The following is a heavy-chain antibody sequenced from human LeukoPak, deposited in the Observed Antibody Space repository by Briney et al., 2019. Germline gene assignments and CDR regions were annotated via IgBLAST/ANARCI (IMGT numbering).Heavy chain of an antibody. J-gene: IGHJ3*02. Sequence: GSTNYNPSLKSRVTISVDTSKNQFSLKLSSVTAADTAVYYCARAIYSFYCSSTSCNDAFDIGGQGTMVTVSS. CDR2: GST. CDR3: ARAIYSFYCSSTSCNDAFDI. D-gene: IGHD2-2*01. V-gene: IGHV4-59*01.